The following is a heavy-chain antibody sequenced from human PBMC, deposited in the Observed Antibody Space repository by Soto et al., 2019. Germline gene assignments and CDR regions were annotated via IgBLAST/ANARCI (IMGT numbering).Heavy chain of an antibody. J-gene: IGHJ5*02. D-gene: IGHD2-15*01. CDR2: IHHSGST. Sequence: PSETLSLTCTVSGGSISSYYWSWIRQPPGKGLEWIGYIHHSGSTRYNPSLESRVTISLDTSKNQYSLKLTSVTAADTAVYYCVREGYCSGGICYTWFDPWGQGTLVTVSS. V-gene: IGHV4-59*01. CDR3: VREGYCSGGICYTWFDP. CDR1: GGSISSYY.